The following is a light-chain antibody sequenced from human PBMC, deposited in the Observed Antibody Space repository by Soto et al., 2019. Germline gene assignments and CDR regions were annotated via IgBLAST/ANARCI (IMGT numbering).Light chain of an antibody. CDR1: QSLSDW. CDR2: RAS. Sequence: DIQLTQSPSTLSASVGDRVTITCRASQSLSDWLAWYQQIPGTAPKLLIYRASSLEDGVPSRFXXSGSGTXXXXXXXXXQPDDFATYXXQQYDTYPLTFGGGTKVEIK. V-gene: IGKV1-5*03. J-gene: IGKJ4*01. CDR3: QQYDTYPLT.